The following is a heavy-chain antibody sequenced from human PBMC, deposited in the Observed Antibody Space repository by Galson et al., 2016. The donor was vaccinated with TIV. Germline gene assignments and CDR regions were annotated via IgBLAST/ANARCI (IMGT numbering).Heavy chain of an antibody. CDR3: ARDRRYCGNECYLQYYYGLDV. CDR1: GFIVSDNY. J-gene: IGHJ6*02. Sequence: SLRLSCAASGFIVSDNYINWVRQAPGKGLEWVSVLYRGDGTQYADSVRGRFTVSRDTSKNTVYLQMNSLTIDDTGVYYCARDRRYCGNECYLQYYYGLDVWGQETTVTVSS. V-gene: IGHV3-66*02. D-gene: IGHD2-21*01. CDR2: LYRGDGT.